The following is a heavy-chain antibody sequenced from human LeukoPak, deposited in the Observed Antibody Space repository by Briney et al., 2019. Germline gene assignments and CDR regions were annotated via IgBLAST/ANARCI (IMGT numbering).Heavy chain of an antibody. Sequence: GGSLRLSCAVSGFSFDDYAMHWVRQVPRKGLEWVSLISWDGGSTDYEDSVKGRFTISRDNSKNILYLQMNSLRAEDTAVYYCAKDDNYIRFLSWGQGTLVTVS. CDR3: AKDDNYIRFLS. V-gene: IGHV3-43D*03. D-gene: IGHD3-16*01. J-gene: IGHJ5*02. CDR2: ISWDGGST. CDR1: GFSFDDYA.